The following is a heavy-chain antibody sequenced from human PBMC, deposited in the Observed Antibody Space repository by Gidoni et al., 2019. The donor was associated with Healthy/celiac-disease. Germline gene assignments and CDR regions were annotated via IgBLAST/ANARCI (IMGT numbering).Heavy chain of an antibody. CDR2: IYHSGST. CDR3: ARVVLWFGELFPSWFDP. D-gene: IGHD3-10*01. V-gene: IGHV4-30-2*01. J-gene: IGHJ5*02. Sequence: QLQLQESGSGLVKPSQTLSLTCAVSGDSISPDRYSWSWIRQPPGKGLEWIGYIYHSGSTYYNPSLKSRVTISVDRSKNQFSLNLSSVTAADTAVYYCARVVLWFGELFPSWFDPWGQGTLVTVSS. CDR1: GDSISPDRYS.